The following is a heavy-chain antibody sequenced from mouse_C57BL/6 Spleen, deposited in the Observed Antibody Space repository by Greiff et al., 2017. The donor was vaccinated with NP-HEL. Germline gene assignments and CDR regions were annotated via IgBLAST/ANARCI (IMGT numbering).Heavy chain of an antibody. CDR1: GFSLTSYG. J-gene: IGHJ2*01. D-gene: IGHD1-1*01. Sequence: VQGVESGPGLVQPSQSLSITCTVSGFSLTSYGVHWVRQTPGKGLEWLGVIWSGGSTDYNAAFISRLSISKDNSKSQVFFKKISLQADDTAIYYCARNRTVVGYFDYWGQGTTLTVSS. V-gene: IGHV2-2*01. CDR2: IWSGGST. CDR3: ARNRTVVGYFDY.